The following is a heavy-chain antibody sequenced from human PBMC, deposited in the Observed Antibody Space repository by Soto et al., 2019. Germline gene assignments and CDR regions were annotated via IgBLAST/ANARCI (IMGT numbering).Heavy chain of an antibody. CDR3: ATRRDGNSYLDY. CDR2: IYHSGTT. CDR1: SASISNNNW. Sequence: PSETLSLTCAVSSASISNNNWWHWVRQPPGKGLEWIGEIYHSGTTNYNPSLKSRVAISVDKSKNQFSLKLTSVTAADTAVYYCATRRDGNSYLDYWGQGTPVTVSS. J-gene: IGHJ4*01. V-gene: IGHV4-4*02. D-gene: IGHD1-1*01.